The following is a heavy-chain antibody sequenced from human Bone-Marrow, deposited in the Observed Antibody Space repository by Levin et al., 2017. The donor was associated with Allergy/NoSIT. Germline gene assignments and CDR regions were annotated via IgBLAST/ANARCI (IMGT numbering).Heavy chain of an antibody. CDR3: ARDADNPPSGHSTTWDNYYHMDV. CDR2: IFTSGST. D-gene: IGHD6-13*01. J-gene: IGHJ6*03. CDR1: GGSISSGNYY. V-gene: IGHV4-61*02. Sequence: SETLSLTCTVSGGSISSGNYYWSWVRQPAGKGLEWVGGIFTSGSTNYKPSLKSRVTISLDTSKNQFSLRLSSVTASDTAVYFCARDADNPPSGHSTTWDNYYHMDVWGRGTTVTVSS.